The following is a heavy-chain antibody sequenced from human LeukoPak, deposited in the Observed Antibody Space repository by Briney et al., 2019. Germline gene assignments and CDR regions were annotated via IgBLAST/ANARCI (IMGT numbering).Heavy chain of an antibody. D-gene: IGHD3-3*01. CDR2: ISYDGSNK. CDR3: AKSYYDFWSGYYQYYFDY. CDR1: GFTFSSYG. V-gene: IGHV3-30*18. Sequence: PGRSLRLSCAASGFTFSSYGMHWVRQAPGKGLEWVAVISYDGSNKYYADSVKGRFTISRDNSKNTLYLQMNSLRAEDTAVYYCAKSYYDFWSGYYQYYFDYWGQGTLVTVSS. J-gene: IGHJ4*02.